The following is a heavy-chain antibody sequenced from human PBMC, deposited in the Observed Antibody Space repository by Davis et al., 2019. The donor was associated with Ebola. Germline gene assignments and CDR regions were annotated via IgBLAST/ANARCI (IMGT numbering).Heavy chain of an antibody. CDR1: GGSISSGGYY. Sequence: PSETLSLTCTVSGGSISSGGYYWSWIRQHPGKGLEWIGYIYYSGSTYYNPSLKSRVTISVDTSKNQFSLKLSSVTAADTAVYYCARDSLDYDILTGLYGMDVWGQGTTVTVSS. J-gene: IGHJ6*02. CDR3: ARDSLDYDILTGLYGMDV. CDR2: IYYSGST. V-gene: IGHV4-31*03. D-gene: IGHD3-9*01.